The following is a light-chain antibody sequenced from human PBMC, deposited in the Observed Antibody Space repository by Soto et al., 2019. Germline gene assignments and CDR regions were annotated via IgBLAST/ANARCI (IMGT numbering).Light chain of an antibody. J-gene: IGKJ1*01. CDR3: HQYYDYSRT. Sequence: DIQMTQSPSTLSASVGDRVTITCRASQRISGWLAWFQQKPGKAPKLLIYDASSLQSGVPSRFSGSGSATDFTLTISSLQPDDFATYYCHQYYDYSRTFGQGTKVVLK. CDR1: QRISGW. CDR2: DAS. V-gene: IGKV1-5*01.